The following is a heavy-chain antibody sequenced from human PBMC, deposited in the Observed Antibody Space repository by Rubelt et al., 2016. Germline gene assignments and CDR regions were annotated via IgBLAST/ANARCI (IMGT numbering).Heavy chain of an antibody. D-gene: IGHD3-22*01. J-gene: IGHJ6*02. CDR1: GGSISSSSYY. CDR2: IYYSGST. CDR3: ARSQHSYDSSGYYQIYYDYCMDV. V-gene: IGHV4-39*07. Sequence: GTLSLTCTVSGGSISSSSYYWGWIRQPPGKGLEWIGSIYYSGSTYYNPSLKSRVTISVDTSKNQFSLKLSSVTAADTAVYYCARSQHSYDSSGYYQIYYDYCMDVWGQGTTVTVSS.